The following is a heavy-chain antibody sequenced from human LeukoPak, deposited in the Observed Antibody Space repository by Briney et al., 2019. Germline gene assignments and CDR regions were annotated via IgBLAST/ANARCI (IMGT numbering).Heavy chain of an antibody. CDR1: GFTVSSNY. CDR3: ARGAGYSSGWSHFDY. J-gene: IGHJ4*02. Sequence: GGSLRLSCAASGFTVSSNYMSWVRQAPGKGLEWASVIYSGDSTYYADSVKGRFTISRDNSKNTLYLQMNSLRAEDTAVYYCARGAGYSSGWSHFDYWGQGTLVTVSS. CDR2: IYSGDST. V-gene: IGHV3-53*01. D-gene: IGHD6-19*01.